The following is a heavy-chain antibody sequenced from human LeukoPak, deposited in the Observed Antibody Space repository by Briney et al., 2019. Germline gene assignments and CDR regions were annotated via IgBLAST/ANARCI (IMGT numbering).Heavy chain of an antibody. Sequence: SVKVSCKASGGTFSSYAISWVRQAPGRGLEWMGRIIPIFGIANYAQKFQGRVTITADKSTSTAYMELSSLRSEDTAVYYCAREMYYYDSSGYYSFDYWGQGTLVTVSS. D-gene: IGHD3-22*01. CDR1: GGTFSSYA. J-gene: IGHJ4*02. CDR2: IIPIFGIA. CDR3: AREMYYYDSSGYYSFDY. V-gene: IGHV1-69*04.